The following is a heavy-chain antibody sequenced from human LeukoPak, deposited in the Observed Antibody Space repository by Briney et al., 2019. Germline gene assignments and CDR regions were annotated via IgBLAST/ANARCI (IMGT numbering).Heavy chain of an antibody. V-gene: IGHV4-61*01. D-gene: IGHD2/OR15-2a*01. CDR3: ARARPGLSWFDP. J-gene: IGHJ5*02. CDR1: GGSISSSNW. CDR2: IYYSGST. Sequence: SGTLSLTCAVSGGSISSSNWWSWIRQPPGKGLEWIGYIYYSGSTNYNPSLKSRVTISVDTSKNQFSLKLSSVTAADTAVYYCARARPGLSWFDPWGQGTLVTVSS.